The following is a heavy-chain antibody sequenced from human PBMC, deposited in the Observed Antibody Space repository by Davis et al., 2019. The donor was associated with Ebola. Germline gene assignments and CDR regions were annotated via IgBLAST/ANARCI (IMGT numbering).Heavy chain of an antibody. CDR1: GYTFNSHG. CDR2: MNPNSGYT. V-gene: IGHV1-8*01. Sequence: AASVKVSCKASGYTFNSHGISWVRQAPGQGLEWMGWMNPNSGYTGYAQKFQGRVTMTRNTSISTAYMELSSLRSEDTAVYYCAIPPGYSSSWAFDYWGQGTLVTVSS. CDR3: AIPPGYSSSWAFDY. D-gene: IGHD6-13*01. J-gene: IGHJ4*02.